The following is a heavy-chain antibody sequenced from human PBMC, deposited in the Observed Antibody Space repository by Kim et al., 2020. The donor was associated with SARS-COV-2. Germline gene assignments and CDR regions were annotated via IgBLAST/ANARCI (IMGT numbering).Heavy chain of an antibody. J-gene: IGHJ4*02. CDR3: ARLAGQAYFDY. V-gene: IGHV4-30-2*05. CDR2: ST. Sequence: STDYHPSLKSRLIISFDTSRNQFSLKLSSMTAADTAVYFCARLAGQAYFDYWGQGTLVTVSS.